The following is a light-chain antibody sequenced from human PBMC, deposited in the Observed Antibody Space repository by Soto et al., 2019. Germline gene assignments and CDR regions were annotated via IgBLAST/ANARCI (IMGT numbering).Light chain of an antibody. V-gene: IGKV3-20*01. J-gene: IGKJ1*01. CDR3: HQYSSSPWT. CDR1: QSSTSTY. CDR2: GAS. Sequence: EIVLTQSPVTLSLSPGERATLSCRASQSSTSTYLAWYQQKPGQAPRLLIYGASSRATGIPDRFSGDGSGTDFTLTINRLDPEAFAVYYCHQYSSSPWTFGQGTKVDIK.